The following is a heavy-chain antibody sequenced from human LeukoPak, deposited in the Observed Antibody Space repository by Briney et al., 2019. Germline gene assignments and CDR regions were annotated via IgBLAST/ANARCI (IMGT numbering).Heavy chain of an antibody. CDR1: GFTFSSYS. J-gene: IGHJ1*01. CDR2: ISSSSSYI. CDR3: ALELVGEYFQH. D-gene: IGHD1-26*01. Sequence: GGSLRLSCAASGFTFSSYSMNWVRQTPGKGLEWVSSISSSSSYIYYADSVKGRFTISRDNAKNSLYLQMNSLRAEGTAVYYCALELVGEYFQHWGQGTLVTVSS. V-gene: IGHV3-21*01.